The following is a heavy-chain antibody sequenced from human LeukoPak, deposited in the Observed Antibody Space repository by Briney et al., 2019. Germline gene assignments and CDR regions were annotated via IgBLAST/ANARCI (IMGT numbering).Heavy chain of an antibody. CDR2: IYYTGIT. V-gene: IGHV4-59*01. Sequence: SETLSLTCTVSGGSISTYWWAWIRQPPGKGLEWIGYIYYTGITTYNPSLESRVTISLDTSRNQFSLKLNSVTAADTAVYYYARDSRGAGPDFDYWGQGTLVTVSS. J-gene: IGHJ4*02. CDR1: GGSISTYW. CDR3: ARDSRGAGPDFDY. D-gene: IGHD6-19*01.